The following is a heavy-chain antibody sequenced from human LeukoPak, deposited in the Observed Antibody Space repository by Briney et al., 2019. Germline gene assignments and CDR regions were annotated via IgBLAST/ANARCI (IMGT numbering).Heavy chain of an antibody. V-gene: IGHV1-69*13. Sequence: SVKVSCKASGGTFSSYAISWVRQAPGQGLEWMGGIIPIFGTANYAQKFQGRVTITADESTSTAYIELSSLRSEDTAVYYCGRVTATTLTYYYGMDVWGQGTTVTVSS. D-gene: IGHD2-21*02. J-gene: IGHJ6*02. CDR2: IIPIFGTA. CDR1: GGTFSSYA. CDR3: GRVTATTLTYYYGMDV.